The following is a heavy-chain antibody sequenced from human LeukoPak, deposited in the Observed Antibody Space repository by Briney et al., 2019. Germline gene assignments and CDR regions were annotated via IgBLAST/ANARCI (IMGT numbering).Heavy chain of an antibody. J-gene: IGHJ4*02. Sequence: PGGSLRLSCTAAGFTFGDYAMSWVRQAPGKGLEGVGFIRGKTYGGTTEYAAPVKGRFTISRDDSKSIAYLQMNSLKTEDTAVYYCTYTYDSTGYYPGTFDYWGQGTLVTVSS. CDR1: GFTFGDYA. CDR2: IRGKTYGGTT. D-gene: IGHD3-22*01. V-gene: IGHV3-49*04. CDR3: TYTYDSTGYYPGTFDY.